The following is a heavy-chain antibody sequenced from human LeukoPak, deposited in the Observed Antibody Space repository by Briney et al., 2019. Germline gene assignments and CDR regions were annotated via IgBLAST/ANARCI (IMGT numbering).Heavy chain of an antibody. CDR1: GFTFTNAW. CDR3: TTETNWYFDL. V-gene: IGHV3-15*01. D-gene: IGHD1-1*01. Sequence: GGSLRLSCAASGFTFTNAWMSWVRQAPGEGPEWIGRIKSKTDGGTTDYAAPVKGRFTISRDDSENTLYLQMNSLKTEDTAVYFCTTETNWYFDLWGRGTLVTVSS. CDR2: IKSKTDGGTT. J-gene: IGHJ2*01.